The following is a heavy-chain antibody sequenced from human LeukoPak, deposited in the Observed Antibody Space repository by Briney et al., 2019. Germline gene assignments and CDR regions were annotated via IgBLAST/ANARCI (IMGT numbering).Heavy chain of an antibody. CDR3: AKGGYDILTGYHYGMDV. D-gene: IGHD3-9*01. CDR2: ISGSGGST. CDR1: AFTFGSYA. V-gene: IGHV3-23*01. Sequence: GGSLTLSCAASAFTFGSYAMSWVRQAPGKGLEWVSAISGSGGSTYYADSVKGRFTISRDNSKNTLYLQMNSLRAEDTAVYYCAKGGYDILTGYHYGMDVWGKGTTVTVSS. J-gene: IGHJ6*04.